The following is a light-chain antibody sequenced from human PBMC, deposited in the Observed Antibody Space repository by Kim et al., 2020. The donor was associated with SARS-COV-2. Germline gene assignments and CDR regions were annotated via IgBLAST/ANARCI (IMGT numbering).Light chain of an antibody. J-gene: IGLJ1*01. CDR2: SKN. CDR1: SLGVYY. CDR3: NSRDISDDLLYV. Sequence: QTGRITCRAVSLGVYYPSWYQQKPGQAPVLVIYSKNNRPSGIPVRFSGSSSENTASLTITGAQAEDEADYYCNSRDISDDLLYVFGTGTKVTVL. V-gene: IGLV3-19*01.